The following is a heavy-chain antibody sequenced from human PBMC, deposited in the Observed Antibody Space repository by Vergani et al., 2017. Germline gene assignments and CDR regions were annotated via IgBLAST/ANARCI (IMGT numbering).Heavy chain of an antibody. D-gene: IGHD2/OR15-2a*01. Sequence: QVQLQQWGAGLLKPSETLSLTCAVYGGSFSGYYWSWIRQPPGKGLEWIGYIYHSGITYYNPSLKSRVTISVDRSKNQFSLKLSSVTAADTAVYYCARAGRALYADYWGQGTLVTVSS. CDR1: GGSFSGYY. V-gene: IGHV4-34*01. CDR3: ARAGRALYADY. J-gene: IGHJ4*02. CDR2: IYHSGIT.